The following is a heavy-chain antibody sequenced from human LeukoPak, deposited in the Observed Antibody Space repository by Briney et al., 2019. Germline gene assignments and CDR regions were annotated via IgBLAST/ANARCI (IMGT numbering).Heavy chain of an antibody. CDR3: ARQGGGFWYFDL. Sequence: TSETLSLTCTVSGGSISSYYWSWIRRPPGKGLEWIGYIYYSGSTNYNPSLKSRVTISVDTSKNQFSLKLSSVTAADTAVYYCARQGGGFWYFDLWGRGTLVTVSS. V-gene: IGHV4-59*08. D-gene: IGHD6-25*01. CDR2: IYYSGST. CDR1: GGSISSYY. J-gene: IGHJ2*01.